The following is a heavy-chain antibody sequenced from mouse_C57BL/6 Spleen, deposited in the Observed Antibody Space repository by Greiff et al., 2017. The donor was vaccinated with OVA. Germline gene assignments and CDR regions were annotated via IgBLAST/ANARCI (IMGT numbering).Heavy chain of an antibody. D-gene: IGHD1-1*02. CDR2: IYPGSGST. CDR1: GYTFTSYW. J-gene: IGHJ1*03. V-gene: IGHV1-55*01. Sequence: QVQLKQPGAELVKPGASVKMSCKASGYTFTSYWITWVKQRPGQGLEWIGDIYPGSGSTNYNEKFKSKATLTVDTSSSTAYMQLSSLTSEDSAVYYCAREGTGDWYFDVWGTGTTVTVSS. CDR3: AREGTGDWYFDV.